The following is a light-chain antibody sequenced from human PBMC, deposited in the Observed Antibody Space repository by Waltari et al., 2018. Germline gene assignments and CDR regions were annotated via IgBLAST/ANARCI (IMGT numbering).Light chain of an antibody. CDR1: ALPPPF. V-gene: IGLV3-25*03. CDR3: QSADTTDYVL. Sequence: SSGLTQPPPMSVSPGLTARLTSPGDALPPPFFHWYQQKPGQAPVMVILKDSERPSEIPERFSGSTSGTTGTLTISGVQAEDEADYYCQSADTTDYVLFGGGTSLTVL. J-gene: IGLJ2*01. CDR2: KDS.